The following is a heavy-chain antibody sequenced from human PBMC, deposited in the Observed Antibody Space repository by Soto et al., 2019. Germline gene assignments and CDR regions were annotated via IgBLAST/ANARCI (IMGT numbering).Heavy chain of an antibody. Sequence: QVQLVQSGAAVKKPGASVKVSCKASGYTFTSYDINWVRQATGQGLEWMGWMNPNSGDTGFGQKFQGRVTMTRNTSTSTAYMELNSLRSEDTAVYYCGRGSRTFDFWGQGSTVTVSS. CDR2: MNPNSGDT. V-gene: IGHV1-8*01. J-gene: IGHJ3*01. CDR3: GRGSRTFDF. CDR1: GYTFTSYD.